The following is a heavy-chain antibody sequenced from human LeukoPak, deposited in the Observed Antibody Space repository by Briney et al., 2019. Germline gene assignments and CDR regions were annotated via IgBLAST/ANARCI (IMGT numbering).Heavy chain of an antibody. Sequence: SGPTLVKPTQTLTLTCTFPGFSLSTSGVGVGWIRQPPGKALEWLALIYWNDDKRYSPSLKSRLTITKDTSKNQVVLTMTNMDPVDTATYYCAHSYRYYYDSVGYYYFDYWGQGTLVTVSS. J-gene: IGHJ4*02. D-gene: IGHD3-22*01. CDR1: GFSLSTSGVG. CDR2: IYWNDDK. CDR3: AHSYRYYYDSVGYYYFDY. V-gene: IGHV2-5*01.